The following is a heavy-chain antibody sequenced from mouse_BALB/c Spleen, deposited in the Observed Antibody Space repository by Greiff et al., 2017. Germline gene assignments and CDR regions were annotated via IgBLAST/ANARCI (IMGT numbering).Heavy chain of an antibody. D-gene: IGHD2-10*02. CDR3: ARGGYGNYPAWFAY. J-gene: IGHJ3*01. CDR2: ISTYYGDA. V-gene: IGHV1S137*01. CDR1: GYTFTDYA. Sequence: VQLQQSGAELVRPGVSVKISCKGSGYTFTDYAMHWVKQSHAKSLEWIGVISTYYGDASYNQKFKGKATMTVDKSSSTAYMELARLTSEDSAIYYCARGGYGNYPAWFAYWGQGTLVTVSA.